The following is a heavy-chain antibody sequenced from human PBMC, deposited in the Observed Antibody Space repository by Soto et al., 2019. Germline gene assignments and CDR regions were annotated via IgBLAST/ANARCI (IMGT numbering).Heavy chain of an antibody. CDR2: IIPIPGTA. D-gene: IGHD2-2*01. V-gene: IGHV1-69*01. J-gene: IGHJ6*02. Sequence: QVQLVQSGAEVKKPGSSVKVSCKASGGTFGSYAISWVRQAPGQGLEWMGGIIPIPGTANYAQKFQGRVTIDADECTSTAYMELSSLRSEDTAVYYCARSQGSSTSLEIYYYYYYGMDVWGQGTTVTVSS. CDR1: GGTFGSYA. CDR3: ARSQGSSTSLEIYYYYYYGMDV.